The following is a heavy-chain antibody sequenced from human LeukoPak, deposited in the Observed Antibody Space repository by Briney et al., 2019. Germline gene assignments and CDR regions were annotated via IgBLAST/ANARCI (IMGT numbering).Heavy chain of an antibody. D-gene: IGHD2-15*01. CDR2: IIPILGIA. J-gene: IGHJ4*02. V-gene: IGHV1-69*04. CDR1: GYTFTSYD. Sequence: SVKVSCKASGYTFTSYDISWVRQAPGQGLEWMGRIIPILGIANYAQKFQGRVTITADKSTSTAYMELSSLRSEDTAVYYCARETGAKGYCSGGSCSGFDYWGQGTLVTVSS. CDR3: ARETGAKGYCSGGSCSGFDY.